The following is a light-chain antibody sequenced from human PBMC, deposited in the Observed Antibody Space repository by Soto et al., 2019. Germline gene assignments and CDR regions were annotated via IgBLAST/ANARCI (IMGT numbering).Light chain of an antibody. CDR2: GVV. V-gene: IGLV2-11*01. J-gene: IGLJ1*01. Sequence: QSVLTQPPSASGSPGQSITISCTGTSSDVGGYNYVSWYQQHPGRPPQPMIYGVVRWPSGVPDRFSGSKSGNTASLTISGLEAEDEADYFCCSYAGGYTHLFGTGTKVTVL. CDR3: CSYAGGYTHL. CDR1: SSDVGGYNY.